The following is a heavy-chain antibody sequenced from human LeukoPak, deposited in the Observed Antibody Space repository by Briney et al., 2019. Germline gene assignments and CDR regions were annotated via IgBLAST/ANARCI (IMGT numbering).Heavy chain of an antibody. J-gene: IGHJ3*02. Sequence: ASVKVSCKVSGYTLTEISMHWVRQAPGKGLEWMGGFDPEDGETIYAQKFQGRVTMTEDTSTDTAYMELSSLRSEDTAVYYCATVGGYSSSWHDAFDIWGQGTMVTVSS. V-gene: IGHV1-24*01. CDR3: ATVGGYSSSWHDAFDI. CDR2: FDPEDGET. CDR1: GYTLTEIS. D-gene: IGHD6-13*01.